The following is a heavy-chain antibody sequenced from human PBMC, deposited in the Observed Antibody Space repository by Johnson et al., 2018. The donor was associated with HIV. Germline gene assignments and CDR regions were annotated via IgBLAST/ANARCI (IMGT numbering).Heavy chain of an antibody. CDR2: ISYDGSNK. V-gene: IGHV3-30*03. CDR1: GFTFSSYG. Sequence: QVQLVESGGGVVQPGRSLRLSCAASGFTFSSYGMHWVRQAPGKGLEWVAVISYDGSNKYYADSVKGRFTISRDNSKNTLYLQMNSLKTEDTAVYYCTTQQRADAFDIWGQGTMVTVSS. CDR3: TTQQRADAFDI. J-gene: IGHJ3*02. D-gene: IGHD6-13*01.